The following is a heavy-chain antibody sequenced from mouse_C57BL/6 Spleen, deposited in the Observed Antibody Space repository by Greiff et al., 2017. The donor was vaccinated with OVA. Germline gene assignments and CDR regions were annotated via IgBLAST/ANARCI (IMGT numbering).Heavy chain of an antibody. CDR3: AREDYIPFDY. J-gene: IGHJ2*01. V-gene: IGHV1-64*01. CDR2: IHPNSGST. D-gene: IGHD2-12*01. Sequence: QVQLQQSGAELVKPGASVKLSCKASGYTFTSYWMHWVKQRPGQGLEWIGMIHPNSGSTNYNEKFKSKATLTVDKSSSTAYMQLSSLTSEDSAVYYCAREDYIPFDYWGQGTTLTVSS. CDR1: GYTFTSYW.